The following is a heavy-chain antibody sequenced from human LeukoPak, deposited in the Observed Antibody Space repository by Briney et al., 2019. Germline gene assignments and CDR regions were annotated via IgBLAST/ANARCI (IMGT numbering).Heavy chain of an antibody. Sequence: PGGSLRLSCAASGFTFSSYGMHWVRQAPGKGLEWVAFIRYDGSNKYYADSVKGRFTISRDNSKNTLYLQMNSLRAEDTAVYYCAKDDSVVATIDYYYYYMDVWGKGTTVTVSS. D-gene: IGHD5-12*01. CDR1: GFTFSSYG. CDR3: AKDDSVVATIDYYYYYMDV. CDR2: IRYDGSNK. J-gene: IGHJ6*03. V-gene: IGHV3-30*02.